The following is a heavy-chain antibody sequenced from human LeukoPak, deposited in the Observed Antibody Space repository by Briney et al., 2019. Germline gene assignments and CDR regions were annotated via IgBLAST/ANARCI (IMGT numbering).Heavy chain of an antibody. CDR2: ISWNSANI. CDR1: GFIFDDYA. D-gene: IGHD6-13*01. Sequence: SGGSLRLSCAASGFIFDDYAMHWVRQTPGKGLEWVSGISWNSANIAHAASVEGRFTISRDNAKNSVHLQMNSLRVEDTALYYCAKAGYSRSPLAVEVYYFDYWGQGTLVTVSS. J-gene: IGHJ4*02. CDR3: AKAGYSRSPLAVEVYYFDY. V-gene: IGHV3-9*01.